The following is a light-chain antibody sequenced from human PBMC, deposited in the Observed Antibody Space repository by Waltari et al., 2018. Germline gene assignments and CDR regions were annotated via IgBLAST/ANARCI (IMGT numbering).Light chain of an antibody. CDR1: SSDVGGSNF. CDR3: SSHTSSSTVV. J-gene: IGLJ2*01. V-gene: IGLV2-14*03. Sequence: QSALTQPASVSGSPGQSITISCTGTSSDVGGSNFVSWYQHHPGKAPKLMIYDVSKRPSGVYNRCSGSKSGNTASLTISGLQAEDESDYYCSSHTSSSTVVFGGGTKLTVL. CDR2: DVS.